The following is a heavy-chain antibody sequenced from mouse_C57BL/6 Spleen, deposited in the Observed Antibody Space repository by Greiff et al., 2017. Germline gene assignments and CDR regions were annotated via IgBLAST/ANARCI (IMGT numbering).Heavy chain of an antibody. CDR1: GYTFTSYW. CDR3: AREEDGNYGYFDY. CDR2: IDPNSGGT. J-gene: IGHJ2*01. D-gene: IGHD2-1*01. V-gene: IGHV1-72*01. Sequence: QVQLQQPGAELVKPGASVKLSCKASGYTFTSYWMHWVKQGPGRGLEWIGRIDPNSGGTKYNEKCKSMATLTVVKPSSKADMQLSSLTSEDSAVYDSAREEDGNYGYFDYWGQGTTLTVSS.